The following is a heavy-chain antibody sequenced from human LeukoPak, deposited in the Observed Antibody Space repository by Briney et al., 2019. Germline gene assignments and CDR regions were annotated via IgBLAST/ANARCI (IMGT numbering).Heavy chain of an antibody. CDR1: GFTFSTYW. CDR2: IWYDGSNK. Sequence: GGSLRLSCAASGFTFSTYWMSWVRQAPGKGLEWAAVIWYDGSNKYYADSVKGRFTISRDNSKNTLYLQMNSLRAEDTAVYYCARDSSSWYYFDYWGQGTLVTVSS. J-gene: IGHJ4*02. V-gene: IGHV3-33*08. D-gene: IGHD6-13*01. CDR3: ARDSSSWYYFDY.